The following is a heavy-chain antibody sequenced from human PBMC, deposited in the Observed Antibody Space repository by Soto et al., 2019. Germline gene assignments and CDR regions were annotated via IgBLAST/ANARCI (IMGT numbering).Heavy chain of an antibody. V-gene: IGHV4-4*07. CDR2: IYTSGST. J-gene: IGHJ6*02. Sequence: SETLSLTCTVSGGSISSYYWSWIRQPAGKGLEWIGRIYTSGSTNYNPSLKSRVTMSVDTSKNQFSLKLSSVTAADTAVYYCARDPEYSGYDFPYYYYGMDVWGQGTTVTVSS. D-gene: IGHD5-12*01. CDR1: GGSISSYY. CDR3: ARDPEYSGYDFPYYYYGMDV.